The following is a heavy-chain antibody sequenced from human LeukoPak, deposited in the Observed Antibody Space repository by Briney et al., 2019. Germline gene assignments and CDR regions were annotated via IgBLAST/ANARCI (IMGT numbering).Heavy chain of an antibody. CDR3: SPIGAGY. J-gene: IGHJ4*02. Sequence: PGGSLTLSCVASGITFTGNWHWVRQAPGKGLVWISLIRSDGSSTSYADSVKGRFTISGDSAKNTLYLQMNSLRVEDTAVYYCSPIGAGYWGQGTLVTVSS. D-gene: IGHD4/OR15-4a*01. V-gene: IGHV3-74*01. CDR2: IRSDGSST. CDR1: GITFTGNW.